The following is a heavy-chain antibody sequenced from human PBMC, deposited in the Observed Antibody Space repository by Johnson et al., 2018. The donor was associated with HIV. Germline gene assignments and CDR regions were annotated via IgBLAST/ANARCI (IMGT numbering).Heavy chain of an antibody. CDR3: ARGRTVEVTAGGGFDV. CDR1: GFTFSTYG. V-gene: IGHV3-30-3*01. Sequence: QVQLVESGGGVVQPGRSMRLSCAASGFTFSTYGLHWVRQAPGGGLEWVAVMSYDRSTEYYADYVKGRLTISRDNSKNMLYLQMNSLRPEDTAVYYCARGRTVEVTAGGGFDVWGQGTMVTVSS. J-gene: IGHJ3*01. CDR2: MSYDRSTE. D-gene: IGHD5-18*01.